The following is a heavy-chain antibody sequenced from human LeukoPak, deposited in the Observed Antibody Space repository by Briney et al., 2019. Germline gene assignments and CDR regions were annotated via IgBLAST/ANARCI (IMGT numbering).Heavy chain of an antibody. J-gene: IGHJ4*02. V-gene: IGHV3-23*01. CDR1: GFTFSSYA. CDR2: ISGSGGST. D-gene: IGHD3-22*01. CDR3: AKEGNMIVVVTPGGYFDY. Sequence: GGSLRLSCAASGFTFSSYAMSWVRQAPGKGLEWVSAISGSGGSTYYADSVKGRFTISRDNSKNTLYLQMNSLRAEDTAVYYCAKEGNMIVVVTPGGYFDYWGQGTLVTVSS.